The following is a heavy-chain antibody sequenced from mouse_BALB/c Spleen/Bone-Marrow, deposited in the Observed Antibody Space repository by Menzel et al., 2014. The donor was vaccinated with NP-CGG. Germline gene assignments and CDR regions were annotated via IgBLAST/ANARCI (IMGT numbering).Heavy chain of an antibody. J-gene: IGHJ4*01. D-gene: IGHD1-2*01. CDR2: INPYNDGT. CDR1: GYTFTSYI. Sequence: LEESGPELVKPGASVKMSCKASGYTFTSYIIHWVKQKPGQGLEWIGYINPYNDGTKYNENFKGKATRTSDKSSSTAYMESNSLTPEDSAVYYCASTTPKARYYTMDYWGQGTSVTVSS. CDR3: ASTTPKARYYTMDY. V-gene: IGHV1-14*01.